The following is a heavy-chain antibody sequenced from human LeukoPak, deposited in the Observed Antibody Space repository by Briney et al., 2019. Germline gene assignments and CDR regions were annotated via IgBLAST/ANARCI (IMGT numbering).Heavy chain of an antibody. J-gene: IGHJ6*03. CDR1: GFTFSSYW. Sequence: PGGSLRLSCAASGFTFSSYWMSWVRQAPGKGLEWVANIKQDGSEKYYVDSVKGRFTISRDNAKNSLYLQMNSLRAEDTAVYYCARDGFELVVSGSYYYYMDVWGKGTTVTVSS. CDR3: ARDGFELVVSGSYYYYMDV. V-gene: IGHV3-7*01. CDR2: IKQDGSEK. D-gene: IGHD5-12*01.